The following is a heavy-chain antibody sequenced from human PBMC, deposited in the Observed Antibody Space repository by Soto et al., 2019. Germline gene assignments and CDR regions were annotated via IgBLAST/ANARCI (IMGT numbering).Heavy chain of an antibody. J-gene: IGHJ4*02. CDR3: ERDRGYSGYAFDY. Sequence: GGSLRLSRAASGFTVSSNYMGWVRQAPGKGLEWVSLIYSGDSTYYADSVQGRFIISRDNSKNTLYLQMHSLRAEDTAVYYCERDRGYSGYAFDYWGQGTLVTVSS. CDR2: IYSGDST. V-gene: IGHV3-53*01. CDR1: GFTVSSNY. D-gene: IGHD5-12*01.